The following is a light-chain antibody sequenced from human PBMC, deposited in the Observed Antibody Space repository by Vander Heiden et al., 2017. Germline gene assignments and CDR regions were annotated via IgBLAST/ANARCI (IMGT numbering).Light chain of an antibody. J-gene: IGLJ3*02. CDR2: DNN. CDR1: SSNIGNNY. V-gene: IGLV1-51*02. CDR3: GTWYSSLSAVV. Sequence: QSVLTQPPSVSAAPGQKVTISCSGSSSNIGNNYVSWYQQLPGTAPKLLIVDNNKRPSGIPDRFSGSKSGTSATLGITGLQTGDEADYYCGTWYSSLSAVVFGGGTKLTVL.